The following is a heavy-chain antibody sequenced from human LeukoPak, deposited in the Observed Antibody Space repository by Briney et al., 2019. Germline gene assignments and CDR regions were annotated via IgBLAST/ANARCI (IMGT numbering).Heavy chain of an antibody. CDR1: GFSFSTYA. CDR2: ISYDGINK. Sequence: GGSLRLSCAASGFSFSTYAMYWVRQAPGKGLEWVAVISYDGINKYYADSVKGRFTISRDNSKNTLYLQMNSLRAEDTAVYYCAREDYWGQGTLVTVSS. J-gene: IGHJ4*02. V-gene: IGHV3-30-3*01. CDR3: AREDY.